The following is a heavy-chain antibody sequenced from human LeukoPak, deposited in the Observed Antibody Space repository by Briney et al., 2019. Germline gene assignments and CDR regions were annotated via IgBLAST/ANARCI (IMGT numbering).Heavy chain of an antibody. CDR2: ISSSSSYI. V-gene: IGHV3-21*01. Sequence: GGSLRLSCAASGFTFSSYSMNWVRQAPGKGLEWVSSISSSSSYIYYADSVKGRFTISRDNAKNSLYLQMNSLRAEDTAVYYCARGADSSGYYEERGGYWGQGTLVTVSS. D-gene: IGHD3-22*01. CDR1: GFTFSSYS. CDR3: ARGADSSGYYEERGGY. J-gene: IGHJ4*02.